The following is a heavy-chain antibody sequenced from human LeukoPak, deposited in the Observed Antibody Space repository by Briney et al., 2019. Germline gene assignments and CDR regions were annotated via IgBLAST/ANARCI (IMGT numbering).Heavy chain of an antibody. J-gene: IGHJ4*02. CDR1: GYTFDDYA. CDR3: AKVRAPLSGNSYYFDY. D-gene: IGHD1-26*01. Sequence: PGGSLRLSCTASGYTFDDYAMHWVRQAPGKGLKWVSGINWNSGGIAYADSVKGRFTISRDNAKNSLYLQMNSLRPEDTALYYCAKVRAPLSGNSYYFDYWGQGTPVTVSS. V-gene: IGHV3-9*01. CDR2: INWNSGGI.